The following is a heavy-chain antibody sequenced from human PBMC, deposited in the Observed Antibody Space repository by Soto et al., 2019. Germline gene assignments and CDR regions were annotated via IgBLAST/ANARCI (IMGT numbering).Heavy chain of an antibody. D-gene: IGHD3-16*01. CDR1: GGTFSSYA. CDR2: IIPIFGTA. J-gene: IGHJ6*02. V-gene: IGHV1-69*13. CDR3: ARARFDYGYGSFYYGMDL. Sequence: ASVKVSCKASGGTFSSYAISWVRQAPGQGLEWMGGIIPIFGTANYAQKFQGRVTITADESTSTAYMELSSLRSEDTAVYYCARARFDYGYGSFYYGMDLWGQGTTVTVSS.